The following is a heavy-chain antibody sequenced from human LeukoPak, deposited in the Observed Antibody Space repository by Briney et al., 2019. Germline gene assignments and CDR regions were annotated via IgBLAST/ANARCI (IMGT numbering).Heavy chain of an antibody. CDR2: ISYDGSNK. CDR1: GFTFSSYG. D-gene: IGHD6-19*01. J-gene: IGHJ6*02. CDR3: AKGEPGPLAVAGRSYYYYGMDV. V-gene: IGHV3-30*18. Sequence: GGSLRLSCAASGFTFSSYGMHWVCQAPGKGLEWVAVISYDGSNKYYADSVKGRFTISRDNSKNTLYLQMNSLRAEDTAVYYCAKGEPGPLAVAGRSYYYYGMDVWGQGTTVTVSS.